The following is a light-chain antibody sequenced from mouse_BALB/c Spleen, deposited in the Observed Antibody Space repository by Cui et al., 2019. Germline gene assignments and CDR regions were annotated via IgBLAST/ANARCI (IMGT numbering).Light chain of an antibody. CDR2: YTS. CDR3: QQGNTLPRT. J-gene: IGKJ1*01. V-gene: IGKV10-96*01. Sequence: DLQMTQTTSSLSASMGDRDTICCRASQDISNYFNWYQQRPDEAVKLLIYYTSRIHSGIPSRFSGSGSGTDYSLTISKLEQEDIATYFCQQGNTLPRTFGGGTKLEIK. CDR1: QDISNY.